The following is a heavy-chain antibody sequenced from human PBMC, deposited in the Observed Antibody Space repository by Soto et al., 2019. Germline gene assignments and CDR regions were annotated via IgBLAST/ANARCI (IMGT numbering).Heavy chain of an antibody. CDR2: ISSSSSYI. CDR3: ARAGEGIVATIFAEGFDY. CDR1: GFTFSSYS. J-gene: IGHJ4*02. D-gene: IGHD5-12*01. V-gene: IGHV3-21*01. Sequence: GGSLRLSCAASGFTFSSYSMNWVRQAPGKGLEWVSSISSSSSYIYYADSVKGRFTISRDNAKNSLYLQMNSLRAEDTAVYYCARAGEGIVATIFAEGFDYWGQGTLVTVSS.